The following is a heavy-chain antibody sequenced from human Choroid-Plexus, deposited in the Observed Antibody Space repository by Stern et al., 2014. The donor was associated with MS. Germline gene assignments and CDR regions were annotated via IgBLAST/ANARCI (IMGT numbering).Heavy chain of an antibody. J-gene: IGHJ5*02. CDR1: GFTFGSCA. V-gene: IGHV3-30*18. CDR3: AKDRQYLTYFFDH. CDR2: VSYDGSNK. Sequence: VQLVQSGGGVVQPARPLRLFCVASGFTFGSCAMHWVRQAPGKGLEWVAGVSYDGSNKYYADSVKGRFTISRDNSQNTLYMQMSSLRPEDTAVYYCAKDRQYLTYFFDHWGQGSLVTVSS. D-gene: IGHD2/OR15-2a*01.